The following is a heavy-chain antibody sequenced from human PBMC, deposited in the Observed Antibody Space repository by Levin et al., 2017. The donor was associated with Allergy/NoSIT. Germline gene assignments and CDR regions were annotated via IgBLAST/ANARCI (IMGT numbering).Heavy chain of an antibody. CDR3: AREPLYSSPNNWFDP. CDR2: IIPIFGTA. J-gene: IGHJ5*02. CDR1: GGTFSSYA. V-gene: IGHV1-69*13. D-gene: IGHD6-13*01. Sequence: SVKVSCKASGGTFSSYAISWVRQAPGQGLEWMGGIIPIFGTANYAQKFQGRVTITADESTSTAYMELSSLRSEDTAVYYCAREPLYSSPNNWFDPWGQGTLVTVSS.